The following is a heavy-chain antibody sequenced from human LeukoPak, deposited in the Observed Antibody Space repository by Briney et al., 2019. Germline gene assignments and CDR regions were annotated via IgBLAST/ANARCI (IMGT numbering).Heavy chain of an antibody. CDR2: IIPIFGTA. J-gene: IGHJ4*02. CDR3: AIGSGDIVVVPAAIGLDY. V-gene: IGHV1-69*05. CDR1: GGTFSSYA. Sequence: ASVKVSCKASGGTFSSYAISWVRQAPGQGLEWMGGIIPIFGTANYAQKFQGRVTITTDESTSTAYMELSSLRSEDTAVYYCAIGSGDIVVVPAAIGLDYWGQGTLVTVSS. D-gene: IGHD2-2*02.